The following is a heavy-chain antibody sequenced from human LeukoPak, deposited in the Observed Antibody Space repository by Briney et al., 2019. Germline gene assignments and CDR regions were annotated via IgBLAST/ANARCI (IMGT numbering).Heavy chain of an antibody. CDR1: GYTFTGYY. CDR3: ARGRRGYCSGGSCYELDY. D-gene: IGHD2-15*01. J-gene: IGHJ4*02. Sequence: ASVKVSCKASGYTFTGYYMHWVRQAPGQGLEWMGRINPNSGGTNYAQKFQGRVTMTRDTSISTAYMELSRLRSDDTAVYYCARGRRGYCSGGSCYELDYWGQGTLVTVSS. V-gene: IGHV1-2*06. CDR2: INPNSGGT.